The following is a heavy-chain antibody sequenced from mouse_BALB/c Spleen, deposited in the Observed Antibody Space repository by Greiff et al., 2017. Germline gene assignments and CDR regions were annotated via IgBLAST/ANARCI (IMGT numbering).Heavy chain of an antibody. J-gene: IGHJ3*01. CDR3: AIGDYYGYPFAY. Sequence: DLVKPGASVKLSCKASGYTFTSYWINWIKQRPGQGLEWIGRIAPGSGSTYYNEMFKGKATLTVDTSSSTAYIQLSSLSSEDSAVYFCAIGDYYGYPFAYWGQGTLVTVSA. CDR1: GYTFTSYW. D-gene: IGHD2-14*01. CDR2: IAPGSGST. V-gene: IGHV1S41*01.